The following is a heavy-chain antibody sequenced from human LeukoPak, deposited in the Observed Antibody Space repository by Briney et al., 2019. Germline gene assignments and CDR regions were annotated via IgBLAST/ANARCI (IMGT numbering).Heavy chain of an antibody. Sequence: QPGGSLRLSCAASGFTFSGYEMIWVRQAPGQGLEWVSYISSSGSNRYYADSVKGRFNISRDNAKNSLYLQMNSLRAEDTAVYYCARGPYYYDSSGYGWFDPWGQGTLVTVSS. V-gene: IGHV3-48*03. CDR2: ISSSGSNR. J-gene: IGHJ5*02. D-gene: IGHD3-22*01. CDR3: ARGPYYYDSSGYGWFDP. CDR1: GFTFSGYE.